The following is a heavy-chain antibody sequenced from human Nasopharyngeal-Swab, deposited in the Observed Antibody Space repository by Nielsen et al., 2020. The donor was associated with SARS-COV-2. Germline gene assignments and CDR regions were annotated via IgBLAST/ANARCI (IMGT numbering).Heavy chain of an antibody. CDR2: IWSDGSNK. J-gene: IGHJ4*02. D-gene: IGHD1-26*01. V-gene: IGHV3-33*01. CDR1: GFTFSSHG. CDR3: ARDGMGGYPLCSFDS. Sequence: GGSLRLSCAASGFTFSSHGMHWVRQAPGKGLEWVAVIWSDGSNKIYTDSVKGRFTFSRDNSKNTLYLQMNSLRAEDTAVYYCARDGMGGYPLCSFDSWGQGTLVTVSS.